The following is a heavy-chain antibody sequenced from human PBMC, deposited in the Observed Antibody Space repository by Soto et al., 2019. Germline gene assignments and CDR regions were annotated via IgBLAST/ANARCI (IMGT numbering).Heavy chain of an antibody. J-gene: IGHJ4*02. Sequence: QVQLVESGGGVVQPGRSLRLSCAASGFTFSSYGMHWVRQAPGKGLEWVALIWYDGSNKYYADSVKGRFTISRDNSKNALYLQMNSLRAEDTAVYYCPRDSGQWLVGEYWFFDYWGQGTLVTVSS. CDR2: IWYDGSNK. CDR1: GFTFSSYG. CDR3: PRDSGQWLVGEYWFFDY. D-gene: IGHD6-19*01. V-gene: IGHV3-33*01.